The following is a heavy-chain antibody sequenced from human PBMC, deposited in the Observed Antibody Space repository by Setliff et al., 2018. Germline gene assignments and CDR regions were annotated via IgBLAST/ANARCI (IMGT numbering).Heavy chain of an antibody. J-gene: IGHJ5*02. CDR1: GGPLSNYY. V-gene: IGHV4-59*10. Sequence: PSETLSLTCTVYGGPLSNYYWSWIRQPAGKGLEWIGRIFPTGTTNYNPDLKSRVTMSVDTSKKRFSLMLRSVTAADTAIYYCARYNSSAACFDLWGPGTLVTVSS. CDR2: IFPTGTT. CDR3: ARYNSSAACFDL. D-gene: IGHD2-21*01.